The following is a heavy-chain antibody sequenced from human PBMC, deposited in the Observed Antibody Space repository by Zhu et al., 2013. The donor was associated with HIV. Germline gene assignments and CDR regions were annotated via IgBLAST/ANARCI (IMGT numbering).Heavy chain of an antibody. CDR3: ASSMIERPFDI. CDR1: GYTFTSYY. J-gene: IGHJ3*02. D-gene: IGHD3-22*01. V-gene: IGHV1-46*01. CDR2: INPSGGST. Sequence: QVQLVQSGAEVKKPGSSVKVSCKASGYTFTSYYMHWVRQAPGQGLEWMGIINPSGGSTSYAQKFQGRVTMTRDTSTSTVYMELSSLRSEDTAVYYCASSMIERPFDIWGQGTMVTVSS.